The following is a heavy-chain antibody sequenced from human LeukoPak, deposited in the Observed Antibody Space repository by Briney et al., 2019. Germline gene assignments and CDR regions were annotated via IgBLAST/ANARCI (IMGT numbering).Heavy chain of an antibody. CDR3: ASGVTTGFDP. V-gene: IGHV1-69*06. CDR2: IIPIFGTA. J-gene: IGHJ5*02. CDR1: GGTFSSYA. D-gene: IGHD3-3*01. Sequence: ASVKVSCKASGGTFSSYAISWVRQAPGQGLEWMGRIIPIFGTANYAQKFQGRVTITADKSTSTAYMELSSLRSGDTAVYYCASGVTTGFDPWGQGTLVTVSS.